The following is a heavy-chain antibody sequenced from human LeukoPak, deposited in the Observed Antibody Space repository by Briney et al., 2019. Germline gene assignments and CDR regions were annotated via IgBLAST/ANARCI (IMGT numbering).Heavy chain of an antibody. V-gene: IGHV1-2*02. Sequence: ASVKVSCKASGYTFTGYYMHWVRQAPGQGLEWMGWINPSSGGTNYAQKFQGRVTMTRDTSISTAYMELSRLRSDDTAVYYCARRPYYYDSSGDAFDIWGQGTMVTVSS. CDR1: GYTFTGYY. CDR2: INPSSGGT. CDR3: ARRPYYYDSSGDAFDI. J-gene: IGHJ3*02. D-gene: IGHD3-22*01.